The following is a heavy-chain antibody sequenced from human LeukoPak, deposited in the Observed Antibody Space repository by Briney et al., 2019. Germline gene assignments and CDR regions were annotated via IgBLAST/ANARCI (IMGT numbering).Heavy chain of an antibody. CDR2: INTNTGNP. V-gene: IGHV7-4-1*04. J-gene: IGHJ4*02. Sequence: ASVKVSCKASGYTFTSYAMNWVRQAPGQGLEWMGWINTNTGNPTYAQGFTGRFVFSLDTSVSMAYLQISSLKAEDTAVYFCARSGLRGYSYGFDYWGQGTLVTVSS. CDR1: GYTFTSYA. CDR3: ARSGLRGYSYGFDY. D-gene: IGHD5-18*01.